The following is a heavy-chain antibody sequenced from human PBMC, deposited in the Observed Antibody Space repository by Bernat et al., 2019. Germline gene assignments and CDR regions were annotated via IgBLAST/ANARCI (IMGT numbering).Heavy chain of an antibody. J-gene: IGHJ4*02. V-gene: IGHV4-34*01. CDR1: GGSFSGYY. D-gene: IGHD2-2*01. Sequence: QVQLQQWGAGLLKPSETLSLTCAVYGGSFSGYYWSWIRQPPGKGLEWIGEINHSGSTNYNPSLKSRVTISVDTSKNQFSLKLSSVTAADTAVYYCARVSGLGNQLLSDWGQGTLVTVSS. CDR3: ARVSGLGNQLLSD. CDR2: INHSGST.